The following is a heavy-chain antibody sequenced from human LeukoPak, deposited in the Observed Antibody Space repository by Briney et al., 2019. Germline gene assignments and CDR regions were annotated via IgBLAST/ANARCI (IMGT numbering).Heavy chain of an antibody. CDR3: ARDGYYFDSSGYYF. V-gene: IGHV4-39*07. Sequence: SETLSLTCTVSGGSINSINYYWGWIRQPPGKGLEWIGTISYSGSTYYNPSLKSRVTISVDTSKNQFSLKLRSVTAADTAVYYCARDGYYFDSSGYYFWGQGTLVTVSS. CDR2: ISYSGST. D-gene: IGHD3-22*01. CDR1: GGSINSINYY. J-gene: IGHJ4*02.